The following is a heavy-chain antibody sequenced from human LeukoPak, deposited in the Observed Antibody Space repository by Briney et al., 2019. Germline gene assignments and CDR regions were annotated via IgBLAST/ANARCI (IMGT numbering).Heavy chain of an antibody. Sequence: GGPLRLSCAASGFTVSSNYMNWVRQAPGKGLEWVSVIYSGGSTYYADSVKGRFTISRDNSKNTLYLQMNSLRAEDTAVYYCAKVAEVGATGYYYYMDVWGKGTTVTISS. V-gene: IGHV3-66*01. J-gene: IGHJ6*03. CDR2: IYSGGST. D-gene: IGHD1-26*01. CDR1: GFTVSSNY. CDR3: AKVAEVGATGYYYYMDV.